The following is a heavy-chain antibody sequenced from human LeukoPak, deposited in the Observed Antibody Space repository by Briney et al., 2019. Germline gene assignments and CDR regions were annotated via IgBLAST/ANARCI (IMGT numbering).Heavy chain of an antibody. CDR3: AREGTTGGYYDY. Sequence: GEPLKISCKGSGYSFTTYWIGWVRQIPGKGLEWMGIIYPGDSDTRYSPSLQGQVTISVDKSITTAYVQWSSLKASDSAMYYCAREGTTGGYYDYWGQGTLVTVSS. D-gene: IGHD1-7*01. CDR1: GYSFTTYW. CDR2: IYPGDSDT. J-gene: IGHJ4*02. V-gene: IGHV5-51*01.